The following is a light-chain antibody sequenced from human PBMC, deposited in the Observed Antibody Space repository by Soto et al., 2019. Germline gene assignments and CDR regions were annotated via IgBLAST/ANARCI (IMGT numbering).Light chain of an antibody. J-gene: IGKJ4*01. CDR3: QQVHSFPLT. Sequence: DIPLTQSPSFLSASVGDRVTITCRASQDINGYLAWYQQRPGKAPKLLISVASTLQSGVPSRFSGSGSGTEFTLTISSLQPEDFATYYCQQVHSFPLTFGGGAKVEIK. CDR1: QDINGY. V-gene: IGKV1-9*01. CDR2: VAS.